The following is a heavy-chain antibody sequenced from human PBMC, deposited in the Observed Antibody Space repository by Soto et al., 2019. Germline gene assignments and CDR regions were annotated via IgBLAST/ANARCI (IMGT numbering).Heavy chain of an antibody. CDR1: GGSISSSSYY. J-gene: IGHJ6*02. CDR3: ARHQGGYVSDYYGMDV. D-gene: IGHD5-12*01. Sequence: SETLSLTCTVSGGSISSSSYYWGWIRQPPGKGLEWIGSIYYSGSTYYNPSLKSRVTISVDTSKNQFSLKLSSVSAADTAVYYCARHQGGYVSDYYGMDVWGQGTTVTVSS. V-gene: IGHV4-39*01. CDR2: IYYSGST.